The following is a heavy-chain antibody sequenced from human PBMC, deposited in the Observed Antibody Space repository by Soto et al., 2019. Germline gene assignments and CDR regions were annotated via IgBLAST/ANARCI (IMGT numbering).Heavy chain of an antibody. CDR2: MNPNSGNT. V-gene: IGHV1-8*01. J-gene: IGHJ6*02. CDR1: GYTFTSYD. CDR3: AGGGGSGWYGRAYYYYGMDV. D-gene: IGHD6-19*01. Sequence: QVQLVQSGAEVKKPGASVKVSCKASGYTFTSYDINWVRQATGQGLEWMGWMNPNSGNTGYAQKFQGRVTMTRNTSRRTGYMELSRLRSEDTAVYYCAGGGGSGWYGRAYYYYGMDVWGQGTTVTVSS.